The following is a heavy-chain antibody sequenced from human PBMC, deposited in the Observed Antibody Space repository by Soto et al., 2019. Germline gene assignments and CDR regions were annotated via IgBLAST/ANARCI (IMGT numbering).Heavy chain of an antibody. D-gene: IGHD2-2*01. CDR1: GFTFSSYA. Sequence: EVQLLESGGGLVQPGGSLRLSCAASGFTFSSYAMSWVRQAPGKGLEWVSSISGGGGTTYYAGSVKGRFTLSRDNSKNTLYLQMNSLRADDTAVYYCAARVGYDPFDYWGQGTLVTVSS. J-gene: IGHJ4*02. V-gene: IGHV3-23*01. CDR2: ISGGGGTT. CDR3: AARVGYDPFDY.